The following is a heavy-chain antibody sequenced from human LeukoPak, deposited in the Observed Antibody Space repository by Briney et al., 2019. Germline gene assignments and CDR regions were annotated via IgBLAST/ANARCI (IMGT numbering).Heavy chain of an antibody. Sequence: PGRPLRLSCAASGFNFSSYEMNWVRQAPGKGLEWVSYISSSGSTIYYADSAKGRFTISRDNAKNSLYLQMNSLRAEDTAVYYCARVPIFGVVIEYNWFDPWGQGTLVTVSS. V-gene: IGHV3-48*03. D-gene: IGHD3-3*01. CDR1: GFNFSSYE. J-gene: IGHJ5*02. CDR3: ARVPIFGVVIEYNWFDP. CDR2: ISSSGSTI.